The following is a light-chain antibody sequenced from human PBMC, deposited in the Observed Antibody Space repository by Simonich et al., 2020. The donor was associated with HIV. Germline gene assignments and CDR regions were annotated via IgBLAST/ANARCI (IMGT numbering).Light chain of an antibody. CDR1: SHNIGAYNY. J-gene: IGLJ2*01. Sequence: QSALTQPASVSGSPGQSITISCTGSSHNIGAYNYVSWYQQHPVKAPELMFYDVSKRPSGVSYRFSASKSGNTASLTISGLRAEDDADYYCSSYTSGSTVIFGGGTKLTVL. V-gene: IGLV2-14*03. CDR3: SSYTSGSTVI. CDR2: DVS.